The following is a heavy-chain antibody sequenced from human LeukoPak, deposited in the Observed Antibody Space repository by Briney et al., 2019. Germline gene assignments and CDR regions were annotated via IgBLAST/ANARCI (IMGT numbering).Heavy chain of an antibody. V-gene: IGHV3-30*18. CDR1: GFTFSSYS. J-gene: IGHJ4*02. CDR3: SKGGASVTRYVDY. Sequence: GGSLRLSCAASGFTFSSYSMQWVRQTPGKGLEWVGIMSNSGENTFYGEAVKGRFTISRDNSQNTLYLQMNSLRPEDTAVYYCSKGGASVTRYVDYWGQGTLVTVSS. CDR2: MSNSGENT. D-gene: IGHD4-17*01.